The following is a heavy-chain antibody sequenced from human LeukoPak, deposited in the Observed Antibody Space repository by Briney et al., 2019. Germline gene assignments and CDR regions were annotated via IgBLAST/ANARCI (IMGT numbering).Heavy chain of an antibody. J-gene: IGHJ4*02. Sequence: ASVKVSCKVSGYTLTELSMHWVRQAPGKGLEWMGGFDPEDGETIYAQKFQGRVTMTEDTSTDTAYMELSSLRSEDTAVDYCATEDPPGIAARGAKPFDYWGQGPLVPVSA. CDR2: FDPEDGET. CDR1: GYTLTELS. V-gene: IGHV1-24*01. CDR3: ATEDPPGIAARGAKPFDY. D-gene: IGHD6-13*01.